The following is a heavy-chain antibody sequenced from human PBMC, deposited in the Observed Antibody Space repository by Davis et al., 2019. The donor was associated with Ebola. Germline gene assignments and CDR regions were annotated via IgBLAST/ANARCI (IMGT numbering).Heavy chain of an antibody. CDR3: AREYSSSSWFDP. Sequence: ASVKVSCKASGYTFTSYAMHWVRQAPGQRLEWMGWINAGNGNTKYSQKFQGRVTITRDTSASTAYMELSSLRSEDTAVYYCAREYSSSSWFDPWGQGTLVTVSS. CDR2: INAGNGNT. D-gene: IGHD6-6*01. V-gene: IGHV1-3*01. J-gene: IGHJ5*02. CDR1: GYTFTSYA.